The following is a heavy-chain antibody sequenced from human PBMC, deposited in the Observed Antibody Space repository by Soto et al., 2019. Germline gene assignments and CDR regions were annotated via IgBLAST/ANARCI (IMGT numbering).Heavy chain of an antibody. V-gene: IGHV1-2*02. J-gene: IGHJ6*02. CDR1: GYTFTGYY. CDR3: ARSRQLVVNYYYGMDV. D-gene: IGHD6-6*01. CDR2: INPNSGGT. Sequence: ASVKVSCKASGYTFTGYYMHWVRQAPGQGLEWMGWINPNSGGTNYAQKFQGRVTMTRDTSISTAYMELSRLRSDDTAVYYCARSRQLVVNYYYGMDVWGQGTTVTVAS.